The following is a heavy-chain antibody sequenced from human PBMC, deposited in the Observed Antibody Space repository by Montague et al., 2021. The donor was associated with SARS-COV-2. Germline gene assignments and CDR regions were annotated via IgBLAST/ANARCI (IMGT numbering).Heavy chain of an antibody. J-gene: IGHJ6*03. Sequence: SETLSLTCAVHGGSFITYSWNWIRQPPGKGLEWIGEIHHGGSTNYNPSLKSRVTISADTSKNQFSLKLTSVAAADTAVYYCARLGDGVVPSPILGVGPYYSYYCMDVWGKGTTVTVSS. CDR2: IHHGGST. D-gene: IGHD3-10*01. CDR3: ARLGDGVVPSPILGVGPYYSYYCMDV. CDR1: GGSFITYS. V-gene: IGHV4-34*01.